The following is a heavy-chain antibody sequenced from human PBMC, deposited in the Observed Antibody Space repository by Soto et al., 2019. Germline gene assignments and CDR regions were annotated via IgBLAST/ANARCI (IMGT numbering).Heavy chain of an antibody. CDR2: ISYDGSDK. CDR1: GFTFSSYA. J-gene: IGHJ4*02. Sequence: QEQLVESGGGVVQPGRSLRLSCAASGFTFSSYAMHWVRQAPGKGLEWVAVISYDGSDKYHADSVKGRFTISRDNSKNTLNLQMNSLRAEDTAVYYCAKALGELSPESYDYWCQGTLITVSS. V-gene: IGHV3-30*18. CDR3: AKALGELSPESYDY. D-gene: IGHD3-16*02.